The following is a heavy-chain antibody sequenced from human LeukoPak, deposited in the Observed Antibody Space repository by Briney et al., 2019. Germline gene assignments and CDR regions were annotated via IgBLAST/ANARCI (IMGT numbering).Heavy chain of an antibody. CDR1: GYTFTGYY. V-gene: IGHV1-2*02. Sequence: GASVKVSCKASGYTFTGYYMHWVRQAPGQGLEWMGWINPNSGGTNYAQKFQGRVTMTRDTSISTAYMELSRLRSDDTAVYYCALTRDYYYYGMDVWGQGTTVTVSS. CDR2: INPNSGGT. CDR3: ALTRDYYYYGMDV. J-gene: IGHJ6*02. D-gene: IGHD3-16*01.